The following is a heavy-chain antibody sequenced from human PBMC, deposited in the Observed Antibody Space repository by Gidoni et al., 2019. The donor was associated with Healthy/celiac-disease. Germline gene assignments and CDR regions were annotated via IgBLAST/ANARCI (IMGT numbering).Heavy chain of an antibody. CDR1: GGSISSGSYY. J-gene: IGHJ4*02. V-gene: IGHV4-61*02. CDR3: AREWDYYDSSGVFDY. Sequence: QVQLQESGPGLVKPSQTLSLTCTVPGGSISSGSYYWSWIRPPAGKGLEWIGRIYTSGSTNYNPSLKSRVTISVDTSKNQFSLKLSSVTAADTAVYYCAREWDYYDSSGVFDYWGQGTLVTVSS. D-gene: IGHD3-22*01. CDR2: IYTSGST.